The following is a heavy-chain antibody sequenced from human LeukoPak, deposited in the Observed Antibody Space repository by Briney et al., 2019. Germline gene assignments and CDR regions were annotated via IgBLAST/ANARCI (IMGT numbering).Heavy chain of an antibody. Sequence: GGSLRLSCAPSGFTFSRYWMTWVQQTPGKGLEWVASIKDDGRQKYYVDSVKGRFTVSRDNAKNSAYLQMDSLRAEDTALYYCARDASRGFDTWGQGTLVTVSS. CDR3: ARDASRGFDT. J-gene: IGHJ4*02. V-gene: IGHV3-7*01. CDR2: IKDDGRQK. CDR1: GFTFSRYW. D-gene: IGHD5-24*01.